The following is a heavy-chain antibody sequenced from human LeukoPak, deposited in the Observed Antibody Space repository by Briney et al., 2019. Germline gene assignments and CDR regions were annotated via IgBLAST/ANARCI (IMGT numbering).Heavy chain of an antibody. CDR2: IVPILGIA. Sequence: RASVKVSCKASGGTFCSYTISWVRQAPGQGLEWMGRIVPILGIANYAQKFQGRVTITADKSTSTAYMELSSLRSEDTAVYYCARGLYDFWSGHTMVRGVWYYFDYWGQGTLVTVSS. J-gene: IGHJ4*02. CDR3: ARGLYDFWSGHTMVRGVWYYFDY. CDR1: GGTFCSYT. D-gene: IGHD3-10*01. V-gene: IGHV1-69*02.